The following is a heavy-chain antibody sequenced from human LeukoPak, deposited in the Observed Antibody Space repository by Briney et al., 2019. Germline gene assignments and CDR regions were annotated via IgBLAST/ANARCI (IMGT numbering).Heavy chain of an antibody. V-gene: IGHV1-8*01. D-gene: IGHD5-18*01. Sequence: GASVKVSCKASGYTFTSYDINWVRQATGQGLEWMGWMNPNSGNTGYAQKFQGRVTMTRNTSISTAYMELSSLRSEDTAVYYCARPKYSYGYYYGMDVWGQGTTVTVSS. CDR2: MNPNSGNT. J-gene: IGHJ6*02. CDR1: GYTFTSYD. CDR3: ARPKYSYGYYYGMDV.